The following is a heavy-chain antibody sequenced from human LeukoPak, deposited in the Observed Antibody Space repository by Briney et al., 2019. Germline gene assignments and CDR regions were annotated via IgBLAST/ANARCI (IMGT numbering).Heavy chain of an antibody. CDR1: GFGFSTSG. V-gene: IGHV3-23*01. J-gene: IGHJ4*02. Sequence: PTGGSLRLSCVASGFGFSTSGMSWFRQAPGRGPEWVSGTSETGGARYYADSVKGRFTISRDNSKNTLYLQMNSLRAEDTAVYYCAKATGTFYYFDYWGQGTLVTVSS. CDR2: TSETGGAR. CDR3: AKATGTFYYFDY. D-gene: IGHD1-1*01.